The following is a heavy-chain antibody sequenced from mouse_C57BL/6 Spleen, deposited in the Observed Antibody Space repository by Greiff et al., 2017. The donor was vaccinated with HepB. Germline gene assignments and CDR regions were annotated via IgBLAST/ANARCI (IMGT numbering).Heavy chain of an antibody. CDR3: ARGTTVVAHYFDY. CDR1: GYTFTSYW. Sequence: QVQLQHPGTELVKPGASVKLSCKASGYTFTSYWMHWVKQRPGQGLEWIGNINPSNGGTNYNEKFKSKATLTVDKSSSTAYMQLSSLTSEDSAVYYCARGTTVVAHYFDYWGQGTTLTVSS. V-gene: IGHV1-53*01. CDR2: INPSNGGT. J-gene: IGHJ2*01. D-gene: IGHD1-1*01.